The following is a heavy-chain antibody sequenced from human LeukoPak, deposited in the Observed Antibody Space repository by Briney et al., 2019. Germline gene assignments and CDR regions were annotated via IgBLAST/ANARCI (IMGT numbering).Heavy chain of an antibody. CDR2: IKQDGSEK. CDR3: ARHLEEGWFDP. J-gene: IGHJ5*02. CDR1: GFTFGSYW. V-gene: IGHV3-7*05. Sequence: GGSLRLSCAASGFTFGSYWMSWVRQAPGKGLECVANIKQDGSEKNYVDSVKGRFTISRDNAKNSVYLQMNSLRAEDTAVYYCARHLEEGWFDPWGQGTLVTVSS. D-gene: IGHD5-24*01.